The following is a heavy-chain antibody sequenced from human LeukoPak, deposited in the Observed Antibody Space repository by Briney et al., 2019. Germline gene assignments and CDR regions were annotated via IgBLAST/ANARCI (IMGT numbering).Heavy chain of an antibody. D-gene: IGHD2-8*01. CDR1: GFSVSNKY. CDR3: AGGQMFTNGGFDD. V-gene: IGHV3-53*01. CDR2: IHTGSDT. J-gene: IGHJ4*02. Sequence: PGESLRLSCAASGFSVSNKYMSWVRQAPGKGLEWVSVIHTGSDTYYADSVRGRFTISRDNSKNTVNLQMNSLRAEDTALYYCAGGQMFTNGGFDDWGQGTLVTVAS.